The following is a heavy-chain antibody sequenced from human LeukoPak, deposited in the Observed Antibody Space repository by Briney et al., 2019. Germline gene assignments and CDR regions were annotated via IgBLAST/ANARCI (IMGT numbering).Heavy chain of an antibody. CDR3: ASGYYYDSSGSPPSFDY. CDR2: INHSGST. V-gene: IGHV4-34*01. D-gene: IGHD3-22*01. CDR1: GGSFSGYY. J-gene: IGHJ4*02. Sequence: PSETLSLTCAVYGGSFSGYYCSWIRQPPGKGLEWIGEINHSGSTNYNPSLKSRVTISVDTSKNQFSLKLSSVTAADTAVYYCASGYYYDSSGSPPSFDYWGQGTLVTVSS.